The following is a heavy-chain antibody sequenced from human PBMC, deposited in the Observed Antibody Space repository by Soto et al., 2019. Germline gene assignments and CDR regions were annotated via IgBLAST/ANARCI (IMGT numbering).Heavy chain of an antibody. J-gene: IGHJ6*02. V-gene: IGHV4-4*02. Sequence: SETLSLTCVVSGGSISSSNWWSWVRLPPGKGLEWIGYIYYSGSTNYNPSLKSRVTISVDTSKNQFSLKLSSVTAADTAVYYCARGDIVLVPAAPRDYYYGMDVWGQGTTVTVSS. CDR2: IYYSGST. D-gene: IGHD2-2*01. CDR1: GGSISSSNW. CDR3: ARGDIVLVPAAPRDYYYGMDV.